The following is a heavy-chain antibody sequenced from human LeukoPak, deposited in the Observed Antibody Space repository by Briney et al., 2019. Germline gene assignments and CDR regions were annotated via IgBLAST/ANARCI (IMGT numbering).Heavy chain of an antibody. CDR2: TSASGNST. J-gene: IGHJ5*02. CDR3: ARLPNYTTGWLNWFDP. D-gene: IGHD6-19*01. V-gene: IGHV3-23*01. Sequence: GGSLRLSCAASGFTFSSYAMSWVRQAPGKGLEWVSGTSASGNSTYYADSVKGRFTISRDNSKNTLYLRMNSLRAEDTALYYCARLPNYTTGWLNWFDPWGQGTLVTVSS. CDR1: GFTFSSYA.